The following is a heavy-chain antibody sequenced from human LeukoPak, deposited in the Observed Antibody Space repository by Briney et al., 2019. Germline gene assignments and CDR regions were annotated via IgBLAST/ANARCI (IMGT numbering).Heavy chain of an antibody. J-gene: IGHJ4*02. CDR3: ARAPDCSSTSCYFDY. V-gene: IGHV4-38-2*02. CDR2: IYHSGST. Sequence: SETLSLTCTVSGYSINSGYYWSWIRQPPGKDLEWIGYIYHSGSTYYNPSLKSRVTISVDRSKNQFSLKLSSVTAADTAVYYCARAPDCSSTSCYFDYWGQGTLVTVSS. CDR1: GYSINSGYY. D-gene: IGHD2-2*01.